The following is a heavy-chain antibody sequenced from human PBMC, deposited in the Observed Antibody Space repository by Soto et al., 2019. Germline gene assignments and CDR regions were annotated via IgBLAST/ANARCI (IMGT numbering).Heavy chain of an antibody. CDR1: GFNFNFYW. V-gene: IGHV3-74*01. CDR2: XNGDGSTA. D-gene: IGHD5-12*01. J-gene: IGHJ5*02. CDR3: VRDSPTNLEDADTVASWFDP. Sequence: EVLLVESGGGLVQPGGSLRLSCAASGFNFNFYWMHWVRQAPGKGLVWVSRXNGDGSTADYADSVKGRFTISRDNAKNTLFLQMDSLRVEDTAVYYCVRDSPTNLEDADTVASWFDPWGQGTLVTVSS.